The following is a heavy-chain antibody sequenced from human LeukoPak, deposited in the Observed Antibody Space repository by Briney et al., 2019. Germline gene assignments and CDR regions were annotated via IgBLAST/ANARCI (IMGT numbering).Heavy chain of an antibody. CDR3: AKGRDGYNRWLGYFDY. CDR1: GFTFSSYA. D-gene: IGHD5-24*01. J-gene: IGHJ4*02. V-gene: IGHV3-23*01. Sequence: GGSLRLSCAASGFTFSSYAMSWVRQAPGKGLEWVSAISGSGGSTYYADSVKGRFTISRDNSKNTLYLQMNSLRAEDTAVYYCAKGRDGYNRWLGYFDYWGQGTLVTVSS. CDR2: ISGSGGST.